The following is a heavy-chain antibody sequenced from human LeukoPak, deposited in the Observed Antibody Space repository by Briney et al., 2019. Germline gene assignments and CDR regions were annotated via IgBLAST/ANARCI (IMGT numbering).Heavy chain of an antibody. CDR1: GFTVSSNY. V-gene: IGHV3-53*05. Sequence: PGGSPRLSCAASGFTVSSNYMSWVRQAPGKGLEWVSVIYSGGSTYYADSVKGRFTISRDNSKNTLYLQMNSLRAEDTALYYCAKAGTKWELHPGYFDYWGQGTLVTVSS. J-gene: IGHJ4*02. CDR2: IYSGGST. CDR3: AKAGTKWELHPGYFDY. D-gene: IGHD1-26*01.